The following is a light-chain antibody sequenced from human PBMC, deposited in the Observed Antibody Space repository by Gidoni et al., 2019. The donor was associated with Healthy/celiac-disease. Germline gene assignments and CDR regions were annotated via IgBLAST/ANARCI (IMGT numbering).Light chain of an antibody. J-gene: IGKJ3*01. V-gene: IGKV3-20*01. CDR2: GAS. Sequence: EIVLTQSPGTLSLSPGERATLSCRASQSVSSSYLAWYQQKPGQAPMLLIYGASNRATGIPDRFSGSGSVTDFTLTISRLEPEAFAVYYCQQYGRSLPLTFGPGTKVDSK. CDR3: QQYGRSLPLT. CDR1: QSVSSSY.